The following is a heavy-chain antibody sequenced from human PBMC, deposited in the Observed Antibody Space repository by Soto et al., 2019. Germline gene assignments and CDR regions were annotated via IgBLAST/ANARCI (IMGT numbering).Heavy chain of an antibody. J-gene: IGHJ4*02. V-gene: IGHV3-23*01. CDR1: GFTFSTYA. CDR2: ISRSGNST. CDR3: AKDAKILDWLPTSYYFDF. Sequence: GGSLRLSCAASGFTFSTYAMSWVRQAPGKGLECVSSISRSGNSTYSADSVRGRFTISRDNSKNTLYLQMNSLRAEDTAVYYCAKDAKILDWLPTSYYFDFWGQGTLVTVSS. D-gene: IGHD3-9*01.